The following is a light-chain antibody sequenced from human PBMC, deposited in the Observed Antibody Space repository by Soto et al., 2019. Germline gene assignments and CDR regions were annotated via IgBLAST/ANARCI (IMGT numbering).Light chain of an antibody. CDR1: RSAVGGYNY. J-gene: IGLJ1*01. CDR2: DVS. V-gene: IGLV2-14*01. CDR3: SSYTSSSTQV. Sequence: QSVLTQPASVSGSPGQSITISCPGTRSAVGGYNYVSWYQQHPGKAPKLMIYDVSNRPSGVSNRFSGSKSGNTASLTISGLQAEDEADYYCSSYTSSSTQVFGTGTKVTVL.